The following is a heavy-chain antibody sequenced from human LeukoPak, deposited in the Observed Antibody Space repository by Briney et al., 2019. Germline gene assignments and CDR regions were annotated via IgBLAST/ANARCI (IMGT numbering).Heavy chain of an antibody. CDR1: GGSISSYY. V-gene: IGHV4-4*07. D-gene: IGHD2-2*01. J-gene: IGHJ5*02. Sequence: SETLSLTCTVSGGSISSYYWSWIRQPAGKGLEWIGRIYTSGSTNYNPSLKSRVTMSVDTSKNQFSLKLSSVTAADTAVHYCARGALVVPAAIRWFDPWGQGTLVTVSS. CDR3: ARGALVVPAAIRWFDP. CDR2: IYTSGST.